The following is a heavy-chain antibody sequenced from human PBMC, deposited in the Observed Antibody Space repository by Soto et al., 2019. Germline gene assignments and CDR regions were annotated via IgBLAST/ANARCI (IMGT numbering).Heavy chain of an antibody. CDR1: GVSISSGDYY. CDR3: ARWWFGVFFDY. Sequence: QVQLQESGPGLVNPSPTLSLTCTVSGVSISSGDYYWSWLRQPPGKGLEWIGFVYYRGSTYYTPSLKSRVTLSVDTSQNQFSLKLNSVTAADSAVYSCARWWFGVFFDYWGQGALVTVSS. CDR2: VYYRGST. D-gene: IGHD3-10*01. V-gene: IGHV4-30-4*01. J-gene: IGHJ4*02.